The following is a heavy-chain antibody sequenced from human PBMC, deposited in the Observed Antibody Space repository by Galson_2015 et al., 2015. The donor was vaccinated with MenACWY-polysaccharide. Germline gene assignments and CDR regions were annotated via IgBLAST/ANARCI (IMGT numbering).Heavy chain of an antibody. CDR3: AKDSSSLVSGWFDP. V-gene: IGHV3-30*18. D-gene: IGHD6-13*01. Sequence: SLRLSCAASGFTFSSYGMHWVRQAPGKGLEWVAVISYDGSNKYYADSVKGRFTISRDNSKNTLYLQMNSLRAEDTAVYYCAKDSSSLVSGWFDPWGQGTLVTVSS. J-gene: IGHJ5*02. CDR1: GFTFSSYG. CDR2: ISYDGSNK.